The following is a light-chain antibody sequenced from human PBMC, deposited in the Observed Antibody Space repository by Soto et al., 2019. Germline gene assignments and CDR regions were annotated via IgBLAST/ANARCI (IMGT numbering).Light chain of an antibody. CDR2: AAS. Sequence: DIQMTQSPSSLSASVGDRVTITCRASQGITDYLAWYQQKPGQVPNLLIYAASTLQSGVPSRFSASGSGTDFPLTITGLQPEDVATYYCQHYNSAPWTFGQGTKVEIK. J-gene: IGKJ1*01. CDR1: QGITDY. V-gene: IGKV1-27*01. CDR3: QHYNSAPWT.